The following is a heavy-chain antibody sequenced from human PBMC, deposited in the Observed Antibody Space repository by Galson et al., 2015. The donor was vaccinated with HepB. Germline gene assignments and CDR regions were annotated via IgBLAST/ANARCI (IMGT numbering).Heavy chain of an antibody. V-gene: IGHV1-69*13. CDR1: GGTFSSHT. D-gene: IGHD3-22*01. CDR3: ARQYDTSGYYAY. Sequence: SVKVSCKASGGTFSSHTISWVRQAPGQGLEWMGGIIPLFSSGNYAQKFQGRVTITADESKSTTYMELSSLRSDDTAVYYCARQYDTSGYYAYWGQGTLVTVSS. CDR2: IIPLFSSG. J-gene: IGHJ4*02.